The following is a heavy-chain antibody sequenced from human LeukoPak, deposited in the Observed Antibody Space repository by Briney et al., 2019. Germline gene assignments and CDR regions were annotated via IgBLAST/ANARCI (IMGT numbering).Heavy chain of an antibody. Sequence: PSETLSLTCTVSGGSISSSSYYWGWIRPPPGTGLEWIGSIYYSGSAYYNPSLKSRVTIAVETSKNQFSLKLSSVTAADKAVYYCARSCRILDIVATIRARLGGNGFDIWGQGTMVTVSS. CDR1: GGSISSSSYY. J-gene: IGHJ3*02. V-gene: IGHV4-39*07. CDR2: IYYSGSA. CDR3: ARSCRILDIVATIRARLGGNGFDI. D-gene: IGHD5-12*01.